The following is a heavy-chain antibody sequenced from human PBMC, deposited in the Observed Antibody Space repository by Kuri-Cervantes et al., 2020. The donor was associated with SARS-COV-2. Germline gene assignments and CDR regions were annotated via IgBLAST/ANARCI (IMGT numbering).Heavy chain of an antibody. CDR3: ARDRLGVHDS. J-gene: IGHJ4*02. CDR1: GFTFSSYS. CDR2: ISSSSSTI. Sequence: GESLKISCAASGFTFSSYSMNWVRQAPGKGLEWVSYISSSSSTIYYADSVKGRFTISRDNAKNPLYLQMNSLRDEDTAVYYCARDRLGVHDSWGQGTLVTVSS. D-gene: IGHD2-8*01. V-gene: IGHV3-48*02.